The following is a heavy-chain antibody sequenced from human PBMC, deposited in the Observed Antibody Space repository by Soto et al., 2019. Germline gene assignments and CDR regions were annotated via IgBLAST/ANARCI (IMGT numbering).Heavy chain of an antibody. CDR1: GFTFSNYA. D-gene: IGHD6-19*01. J-gene: IGHJ4*02. CDR2: IGGSSSYI. Sequence: PGVSLRLSCAASGFTFSNYAMSWVRQAPGKGLEWVSGIGGSSSYIYHAESVKGRFTISRDNAKNSLYLQMNSLRAEDTAVYYCARGGPGTSSAWWAFDYWGQGT. CDR3: ARGGPGTSSAWWAFDY. V-gene: IGHV3-21*01.